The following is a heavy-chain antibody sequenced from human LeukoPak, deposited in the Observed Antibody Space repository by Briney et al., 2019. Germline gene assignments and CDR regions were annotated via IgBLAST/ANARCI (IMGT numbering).Heavy chain of an antibody. V-gene: IGHV4-61*02. D-gene: IGHD3-10*01. J-gene: IGHJ5*01. CDR3: ARRVGFYGSGSLNYFDP. CDR2: IYTSGST. Sequence: PSQTLSLTCTVSGGSISSNSYYWSWIRQPAGKGLEWIGRIYTSGSTDYNPSLKSRVTISKDTSKNEFSLKLSSVTAADTAVYYCARRVGFYGSGSLNYFDPWGQGILVSVSS. CDR1: GGSISSNSYY.